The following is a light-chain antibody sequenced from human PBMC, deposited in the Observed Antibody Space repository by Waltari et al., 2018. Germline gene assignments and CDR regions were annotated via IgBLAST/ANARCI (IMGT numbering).Light chain of an antibody. CDR1: QTIRNY. CDR3: QETYTTLFT. V-gene: IGKV1-39*01. Sequence: DIQMTQSPPSLAASVGDSVTITCQASQTIRNYLNLYQQRPGKAPKLLISAASSLQSGVPSRFSGSGSGTDFALTISSLQPEDFASYHCQETYTTLFTFGPGTKVEIK. CDR2: AAS. J-gene: IGKJ3*01.